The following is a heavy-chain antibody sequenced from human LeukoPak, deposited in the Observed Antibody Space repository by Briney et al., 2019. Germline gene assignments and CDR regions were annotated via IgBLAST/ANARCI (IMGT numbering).Heavy chain of an antibody. CDR2: MNPNSGNT. D-gene: IGHD3-10*01. Sequence: ASVKVSCKASGYTFTSCDINWVRQATGQGLEWMGWMNPNSGNTGYAQKFQGRVTMTRNTSISTGYMELSSLRSEDTAVYYCARGYGSRNWFDPWGQGTLVTVSS. J-gene: IGHJ5*02. CDR3: ARGYGSRNWFDP. V-gene: IGHV1-8*01. CDR1: GYTFTSCD.